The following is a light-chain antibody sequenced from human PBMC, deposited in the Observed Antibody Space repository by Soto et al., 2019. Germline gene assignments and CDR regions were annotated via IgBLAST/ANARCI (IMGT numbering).Light chain of an antibody. CDR1: SSDIGSYNL. Sequence: QSALTQPASVSGSPGQSITISCTGTSSDIGSYNLVSWYQQHPGKAPKLIIYVGSKRPSGVSNRFSGSKSGNTASLTISGLQAEGEADYYCCSYAGISTYYVFGTGTKVTVL. CDR3: CSYAGISTYYV. J-gene: IGLJ1*01. CDR2: VGS. V-gene: IGLV2-23*01.